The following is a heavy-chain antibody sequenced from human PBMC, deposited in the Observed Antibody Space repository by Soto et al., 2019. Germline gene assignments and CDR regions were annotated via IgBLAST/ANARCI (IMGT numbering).Heavy chain of an antibody. Sequence: QVQLVQSGAEVKKPGSSVKVSCKISGGTFSRYSISWVRQAPGQGLEWMGGIVPIFGTRNYAQKFQDRVTITTDDSATTANMELSNLRSEDTAVYYCARPYEGGYSSNHHYYYALDVWGQGTAVTVSS. CDR2: IVPIFGTR. J-gene: IGHJ6*02. V-gene: IGHV1-69*01. CDR3: ARPYEGGYSSNHHYYYALDV. D-gene: IGHD3-22*01. CDR1: GGTFSRYS.